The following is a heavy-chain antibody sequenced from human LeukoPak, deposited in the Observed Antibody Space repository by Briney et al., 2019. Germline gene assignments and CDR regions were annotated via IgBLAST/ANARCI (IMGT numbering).Heavy chain of an antibody. D-gene: IGHD1-26*01. CDR2: LTWNSGSI. J-gene: IGHJ3*02. CDR3: AKDRAGSYFDAFDI. Sequence: AGRSLRLSCAASGFTFDDYAMHWVRQAPGKGPEWVSGLTWNSGSIGYADSVKGRFTISRDNAKNSLYLQMNSLRTDDTALYFCAKDRAGSYFDAFDIWGQGTMVTVSS. CDR1: GFTFDDYA. V-gene: IGHV3-9*01.